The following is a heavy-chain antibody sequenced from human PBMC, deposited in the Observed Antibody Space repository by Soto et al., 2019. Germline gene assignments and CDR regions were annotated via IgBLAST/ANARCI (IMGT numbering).Heavy chain of an antibody. V-gene: IGHV1-69*01. J-gene: IGHJ6*02. D-gene: IGHD3-22*01. CDR1: GGTFSSYA. Sequence: QVQLVQSGAEVKKPGSSVKVSCTASGGTFSSYAISWVRQAPGQGLEWRGGIIAIVGAANYAQTFKGRVTITADESRRTAYMELRSLRSEDTAVYYRARGTDNYDSSGYYSYYYYYGMDVWGQRSTVTV. CDR3: ARGTDNYDSSGYYSYYYYYGMDV. CDR2: IIAIVGAA.